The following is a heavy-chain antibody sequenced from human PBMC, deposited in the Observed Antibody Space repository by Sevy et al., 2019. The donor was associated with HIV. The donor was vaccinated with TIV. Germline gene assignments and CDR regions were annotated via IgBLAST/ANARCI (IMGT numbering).Heavy chain of an antibody. CDR3: ARRDSSGWYTFDI. CDR1: GYSFTSNW. D-gene: IGHD6-19*01. Sequence: GGSLKISCKGSGYSFTSNWIGWGRPGPGKGLEWMGMIYPGDSDTRYSPSFQGQVTISADKSIGTADLQWSSLKASDTAMYYCARRDSSGWYTFDIWGQGTMVTVSS. V-gene: IGHV5-51*01. CDR2: IYPGDSDT. J-gene: IGHJ3*02.